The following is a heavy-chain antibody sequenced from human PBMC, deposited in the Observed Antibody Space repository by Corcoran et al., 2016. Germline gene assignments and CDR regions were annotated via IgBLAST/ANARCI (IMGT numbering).Heavy chain of an antibody. CDR3: ARDLSDCSSTSCYPWYYGMDV. D-gene: IGHD2-2*01. CDR1: GFTFSSYS. Sequence: EVQLVESGGGLVQPGGSLRLSCAASGFTFSSYSMNWVRQAPGKGLEWVSYISSSSSTIYYADSVKGRFTISRDNAKNSLYLQMNSLRAEDTAVYYCARDLSDCSSTSCYPWYYGMDVWGQGTTVTVSS. V-gene: IGHV3-48*04. J-gene: IGHJ6*02. CDR2: ISSSSSTI.